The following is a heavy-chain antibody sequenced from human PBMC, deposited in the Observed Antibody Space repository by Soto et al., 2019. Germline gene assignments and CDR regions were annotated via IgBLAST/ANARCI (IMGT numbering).Heavy chain of an antibody. CDR2: FDPEDGET. J-gene: IGHJ4*02. D-gene: IGHD1-26*01. V-gene: IGHV1-24*01. CDR3: ATSKSQYSGSYYYFDY. Sequence: GASVKVSCKVSGYTLTELSMHWVRQAPGKGLEWMGGFDPEDGETIYAQKFQGRVTMTEDTSTDTAYMELSSLRSEDTAVYDCATSKSQYSGSYYYFDYWGQGTLVTVSS. CDR1: GYTLTELS.